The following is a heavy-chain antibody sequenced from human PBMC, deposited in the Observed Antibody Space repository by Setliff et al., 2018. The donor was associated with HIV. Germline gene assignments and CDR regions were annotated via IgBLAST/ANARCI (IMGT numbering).Heavy chain of an antibody. V-gene: IGHV4-34*01. CDR2: INHSGST. CDR1: GGSFSGSY. D-gene: IGHD3-22*01. CDR3: ARGGGYDRSGYYPFDY. Sequence: SETLSLTCAVYGGSFSGSYWSWIRQSPEKGLEWIGEINHSGSTNYNPSLKSRVTMSVDTSKNQFSLKLSSVTAADTAVYYCARGGGYDRSGYYPFDYWGQGTPVTVSS. J-gene: IGHJ4*02.